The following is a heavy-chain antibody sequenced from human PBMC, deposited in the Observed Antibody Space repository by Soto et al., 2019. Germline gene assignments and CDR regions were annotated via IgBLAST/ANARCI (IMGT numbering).Heavy chain of an antibody. V-gene: IGHV1-3*01. Sequence: GASVKVSCKASGYTFTSYAMHWVRQAPGQRLEWMGWINAGNGNTKYSQKFQGRVTITRDTSASTAYMELSSLRSEDTAVYYCAGCTNGVCRVGYYYGMDVWGQGTTVTVSS. CDR1: GYTFTSYA. CDR2: INAGNGNT. CDR3: AGCTNGVCRVGYYYGMDV. J-gene: IGHJ6*02. D-gene: IGHD2-8*01.